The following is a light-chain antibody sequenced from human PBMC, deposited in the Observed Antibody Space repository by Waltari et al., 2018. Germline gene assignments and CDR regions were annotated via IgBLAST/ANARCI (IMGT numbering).Light chain of an antibody. J-gene: IGLJ2*01. CDR1: GLPKQN. V-gene: IGLV3-10*01. CDR3: YSKDTDGGSQGK. Sequence: YDLTQPPSVSVSPGQTAAITRSGDGLPKQNTFWYQQKSGQAPVLVMYDDNKRPSGIPGRFSGSSAGTVATLTITGAQVDDEADYYCYSKDTDGGSQGKIGGGTKLTVL. CDR2: DDN.